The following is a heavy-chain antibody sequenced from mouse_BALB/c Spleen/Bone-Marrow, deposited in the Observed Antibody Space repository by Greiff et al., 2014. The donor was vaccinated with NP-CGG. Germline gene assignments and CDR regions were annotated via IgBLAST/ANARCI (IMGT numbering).Heavy chain of an antibody. V-gene: IGHV6-6*02. J-gene: IGHJ2*01. D-gene: IGHD1-1*01. CDR2: IRLKSNNYAT. CDR1: GFTFSNYW. Sequence: VQLKQSGGGLVQPGGSMKLSCAASGFTFSNYWMNWVRQSPEKGLEWIAEIRLKSNNYATQYAESVKGRFAISRDDSKSSVYLQMNNLRDEDSGIYYCVAYFDYWGQGTTLTVSA. CDR3: VAYFDY.